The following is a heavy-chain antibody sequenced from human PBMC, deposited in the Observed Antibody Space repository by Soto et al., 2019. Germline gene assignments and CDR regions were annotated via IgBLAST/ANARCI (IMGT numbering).Heavy chain of an antibody. V-gene: IGHV1-2*02. CDR2: INPNSGGT. CDR1: GYTFTGYY. CDR3: ASGGDIVVVPAAIRWGYYGMDV. J-gene: IGHJ6*02. Sequence: ASVKVSCKASGYTFTGYYMHWVRQAPGQVLEWMGWINPNSGGTNYAQKFQGRVTMTRDTSISTAYMELSRLRSDDTAVYYCASGGDIVVVPAAIRWGYYGMDVWGQGTTVTVSS. D-gene: IGHD2-2*01.